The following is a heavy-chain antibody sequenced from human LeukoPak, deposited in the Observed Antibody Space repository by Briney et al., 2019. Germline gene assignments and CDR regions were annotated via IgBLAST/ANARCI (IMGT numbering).Heavy chain of an antibody. V-gene: IGHV1-18*01. CDR2: INSKETQT. D-gene: IGHD1-26*01. CDR1: AHTLTTYG. CDR3: ARGWELHD. J-gene: IGHJ4*02. Sequence: GASVKVSCKASAHTLTTYGISWVRQAPGHGLEWLGWINSKETQTNRAQKLQGRVTMTTDTSTSTAFLDLGSLRSDDTAVYFCARGWELHDRGQGTLVTVSS.